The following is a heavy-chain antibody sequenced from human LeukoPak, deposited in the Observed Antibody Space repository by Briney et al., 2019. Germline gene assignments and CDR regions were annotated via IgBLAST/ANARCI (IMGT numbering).Heavy chain of an antibody. V-gene: IGHV4-30-2*03. Sequence: SQTLSLTCTVSGGSISSGGYYWSWLRQRPGKGREWIVSIYYSGSTYYNPSLKSRVTISVDTTKNQFSLKLSSVTAADTAVYYCASIPYSYDSSGTLVWGQGTLVTVSS. J-gene: IGHJ4*02. CDR1: GGSISSGGYY. CDR2: IYYSGST. D-gene: IGHD3-22*01. CDR3: ASIPYSYDSSGTLV.